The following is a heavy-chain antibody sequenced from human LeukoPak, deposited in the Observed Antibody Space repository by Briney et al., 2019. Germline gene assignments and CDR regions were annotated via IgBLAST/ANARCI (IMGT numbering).Heavy chain of an antibody. CDR1: GGSMSPYH. J-gene: IGHJ4*02. V-gene: IGHV4-59*08. CDR3: ARAVSGRFDY. D-gene: IGHD6-19*01. Sequence: SETLFLTCTVSGGSMSPYHWGWIRQPPGKGLEWTGYIYYSGSTNYNPSLNSRVTISVDTSKNQFSLRLSSVTAADTAIYYCARAVSGRFDYWGQGTLVTVSS. CDR2: IYYSGST.